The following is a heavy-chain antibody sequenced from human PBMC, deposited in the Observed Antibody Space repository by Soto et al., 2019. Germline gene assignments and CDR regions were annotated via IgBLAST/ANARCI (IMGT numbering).Heavy chain of an antibody. V-gene: IGHV3-23*04. D-gene: IGHD3-3*01. CDR3: AKPAVLANSHSFILERSPPAYYYYYYMDV. CDR2: VSGTSHTT. Sequence: EVQLVESGGGLIQPGGSLRLSCAASGFNFRSYAMSWIRQAPGKGLEWVSVVSGTSHTTYYADSVKGRFTISRDNSEDTLYPQMKSLKVEDTAIYYCAKPAVLANSHSFILERSPPAYYYYYYMDVWGKGTTVTVSS. J-gene: IGHJ6*03. CDR1: GFNFRSYA.